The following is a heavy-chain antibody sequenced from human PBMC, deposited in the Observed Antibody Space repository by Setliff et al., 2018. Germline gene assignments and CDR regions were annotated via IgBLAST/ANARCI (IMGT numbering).Heavy chain of an antibody. CDR1: GATFSSHG. J-gene: IGHJ5*01. CDR2: ISTDDGDT. V-gene: IGHV1-18*01. Sequence: ATVKVSCKASGATFSSHGISWVRQAPGQGLEWMGWISTDDGDTNFAQKFQGRVTLTTDTSTGTAYMELSSLRSDDTAIYYCAREIRNMCYFGSWGRGTLVTVSS. D-gene: IGHD3-9*01. CDR3: AREIRNMCYFGS.